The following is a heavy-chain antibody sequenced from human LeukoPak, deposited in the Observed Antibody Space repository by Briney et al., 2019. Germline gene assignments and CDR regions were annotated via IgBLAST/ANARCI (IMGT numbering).Heavy chain of an antibody. V-gene: IGHV3-30*18. J-gene: IGHJ5*02. CDR2: ISYDGSNK. CDR3: AKRSSTSSLDP. CDR1: GFTFSSCA. D-gene: IGHD2-2*01. Sequence: GSLRLSCAASGFTFSSCAMHWVRQAPGKGLEWVTVISYDGSNKYYADSVKGRFIISRDNSKNTLYLQMNSLRTEDTAVYYCAKRSSTSSLDPWGQGTLVTVSS.